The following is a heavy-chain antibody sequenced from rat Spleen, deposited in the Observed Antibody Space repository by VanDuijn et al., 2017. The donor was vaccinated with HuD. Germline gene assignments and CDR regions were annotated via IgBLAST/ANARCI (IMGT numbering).Heavy chain of an antibody. CDR2: ISSDGRRN. J-gene: IGHJ3*01. CDR1: GFTFSDYY. V-gene: IGHV5-29*01. D-gene: IGHD1-11*01. Sequence: EVQLVESDGGLVQPGRSLKLSCAASGFTFSDYYMAWVRQAPTKGLEWVATISSDGRRNYYRDSVKGRFTISRDNAKSSLYLQMDSLRSEDTATYYCARHGGGYGWFAYWGQGTLVTVSS. CDR3: ARHGGGYGWFAY.